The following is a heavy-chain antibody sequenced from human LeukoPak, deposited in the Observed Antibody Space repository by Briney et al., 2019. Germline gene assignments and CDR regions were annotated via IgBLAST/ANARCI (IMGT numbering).Heavy chain of an antibody. CDR3: AREEYYDILTGYYTWYDAFDI. CDR2: IYTSGST. Sequence: PSETLSLTCTVSGCSISSYYWSWIRQPAGKGLEWIGRIYTSGSTNYNPSLKSRVTMSVDTSKNQFSLKLSSVTAADTAVYYCAREEYYDILTGYYTWYDAFDIWGQGTMVTVSS. CDR1: GCSISSYY. V-gene: IGHV4-4*07. D-gene: IGHD3-9*01. J-gene: IGHJ3*02.